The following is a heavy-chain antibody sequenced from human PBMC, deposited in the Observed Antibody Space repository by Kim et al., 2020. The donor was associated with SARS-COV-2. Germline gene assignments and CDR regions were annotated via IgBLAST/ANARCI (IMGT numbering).Heavy chain of an antibody. CDR3: ARDRRVYCTNGVCPLGIYYGMDV. J-gene: IGHJ6*02. D-gene: IGHD2-8*01. CDR2: IYHSGST. CDR1: GGSISSSNW. V-gene: IGHV4-4*02. Sequence: SETLSLTCAVSGGSISSSNWWSWVRQPPGKGLEWIGEIYHSGSTNYNPSLKSRVTISVDKSKNQFSLKLSSVTAADTAVYYCARDRRVYCTNGVCPLGIYYGMDVWGQGTTVTVSS.